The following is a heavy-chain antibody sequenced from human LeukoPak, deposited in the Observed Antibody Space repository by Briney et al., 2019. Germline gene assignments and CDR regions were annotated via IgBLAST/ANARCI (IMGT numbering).Heavy chain of an antibody. J-gene: IGHJ5*02. CDR2: INHSGGT. Sequence: SETLSLTCAVYGGSFSGYYWSWIRQPPGKGLEWIGEINHSGGTNYNPSLKSRVTISVDTSKDQFSLKLSSVTAADTAVYYCARVVSAMPNWFDPWGQGTLVTVSS. V-gene: IGHV4-34*01. CDR1: GGSFSGYY. CDR3: ARVVSAMPNWFDP. D-gene: IGHD2-2*01.